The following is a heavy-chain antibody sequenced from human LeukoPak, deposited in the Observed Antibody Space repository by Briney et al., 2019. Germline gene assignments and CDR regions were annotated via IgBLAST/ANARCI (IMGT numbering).Heavy chain of an antibody. Sequence: ASVKVSCKASGYTFISYDINWVRQATGQGLEWMGWMSPNSGNTGYAQKFQGRITMTKSTSMSPAYMELSDLESEDTAVYYCARTPPDYGIDYWGQGTLVTVSS. CDR2: MSPNSGNT. CDR3: ARTPPDYGIDY. J-gene: IGHJ4*02. CDR1: GYTFISYD. D-gene: IGHD4-17*01. V-gene: IGHV1-8*01.